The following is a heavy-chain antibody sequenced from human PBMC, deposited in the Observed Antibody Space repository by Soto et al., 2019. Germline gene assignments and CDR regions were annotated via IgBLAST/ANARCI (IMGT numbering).Heavy chain of an antibody. V-gene: IGHV1-18*01. Sequence: ASVKVSCKGFGYSFMKYGINWVRQAPGQGLEWVGWISPYSGYTHSAQKFHGRLTLTTDTAASTAYMELRILRSADTALYYCAREASVLIPAAQPSRFDSRGQGTLVTVSS. CDR1: GYSFMKYG. CDR3: AREASVLIPAAQPSRFDS. J-gene: IGHJ4*02. CDR2: ISPYSGYT. D-gene: IGHD2-2*01.